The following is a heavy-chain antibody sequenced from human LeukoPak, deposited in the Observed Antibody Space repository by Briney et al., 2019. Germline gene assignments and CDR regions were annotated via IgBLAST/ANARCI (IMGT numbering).Heavy chain of an antibody. Sequence: GASVKVSCKASGYTFTSYGISWVRQAPGQGLEWMGWISAYNGNTNYAQKLQGRVTMTTDTSTSTAYMELRSLRSDDTAVYYCARDRYYDSSGYYPNLTEDYWGQGTLVTVSS. CDR3: ARDRYYDSSGYYPNLTEDY. V-gene: IGHV1-18*01. J-gene: IGHJ4*02. D-gene: IGHD3-22*01. CDR1: GYTFTSYG. CDR2: ISAYNGNT.